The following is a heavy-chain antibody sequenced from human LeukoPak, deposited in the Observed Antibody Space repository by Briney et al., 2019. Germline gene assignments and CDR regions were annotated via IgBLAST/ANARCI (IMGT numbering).Heavy chain of an antibody. CDR2: INHSGST. CDR1: GGSFSGYY. V-gene: IGHV4-34*01. D-gene: IGHD3-10*01. J-gene: IGHJ5*02. CDR3: ARRSITQGGFDP. Sequence: SETLSLTCAVYGGSFSGYYWSWIRQPPGEGLEWIGEINHSGSTNYNPSLKSRVTISVETSKNQFSLKLSSVTAADTAVYYCARRSITQGGFDPWGQGTLVTVSS.